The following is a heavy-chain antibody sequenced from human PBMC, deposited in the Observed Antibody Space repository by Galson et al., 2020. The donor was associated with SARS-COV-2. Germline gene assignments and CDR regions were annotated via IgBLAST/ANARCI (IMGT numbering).Heavy chain of an antibody. Sequence: GESLKISCAASGFTFSSYAMSWVRQAPGKGLDWVSIIYSGGSTSYADYVKGRLTISRDNSKNTLHLQMNSLRAEDTAVYYCAAQVDDGDSNWFDPWGQGTLVTVSS. V-gene: IGHV3-23*03. CDR3: AAQVDDGDSNWFDP. CDR2: IYSGGST. CDR1: GFTFSSYA. D-gene: IGHD4-17*01. J-gene: IGHJ5*02.